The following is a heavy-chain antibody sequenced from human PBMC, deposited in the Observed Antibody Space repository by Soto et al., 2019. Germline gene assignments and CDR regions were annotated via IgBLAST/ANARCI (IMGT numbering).Heavy chain of an antibody. J-gene: IGHJ4*02. CDR2: IIPIFGTA. V-gene: IGHV1-69*13. Sequence: ASVKVSCKASGGTFSSYAISWVRQAPGQGLEWMGGIIPIFGTANYAQKFQGRVTITADESTSTAYMELSSLRSEDTAVYYCARDGIAVAGEFDYWGQGTLVTVSS. D-gene: IGHD6-19*01. CDR3: ARDGIAVAGEFDY. CDR1: GGTFSSYA.